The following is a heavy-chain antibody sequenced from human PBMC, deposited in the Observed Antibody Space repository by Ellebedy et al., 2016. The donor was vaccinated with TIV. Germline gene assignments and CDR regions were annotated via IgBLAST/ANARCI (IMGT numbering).Heavy chain of an antibody. D-gene: IGHD5-18*01. V-gene: IGHV3-48*02. J-gene: IGHJ4*02. CDR3: ARGRGGYTYGNFDY. Sequence: GESLKISCAASGFTFSSYSMNWVRQAPGKGLEWVSYISSSSSTIHYADSVKGRFTISRDNAKNSLYLQMNSLRDEDTAVYYCARGRGGYTYGNFDYWGQGTLVTVSS. CDR1: GFTFSSYS. CDR2: ISSSSSTI.